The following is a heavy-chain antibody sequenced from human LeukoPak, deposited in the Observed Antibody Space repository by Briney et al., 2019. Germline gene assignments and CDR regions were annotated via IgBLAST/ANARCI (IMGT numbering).Heavy chain of an antibody. CDR3: ARGVTGTTGAFDI. D-gene: IGHD1-7*01. J-gene: IGHJ3*02. CDR1: GFTFSNYW. Sequence: GGSLRLSCAASGFTFSNYWMDWVRQAPGKGLEWVAMIKQDGSDKYYVDSVKGRFTVSKDNAENSLYLQMNSLRADDTAVYYCARGVTGTTGAFDIWGQGTMVTVSS. V-gene: IGHV3-7*05. CDR2: IKQDGSDK.